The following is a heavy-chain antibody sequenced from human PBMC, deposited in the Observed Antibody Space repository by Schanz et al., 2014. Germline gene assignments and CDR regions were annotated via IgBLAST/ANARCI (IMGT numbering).Heavy chain of an antibody. Sequence: QVQLVQSGAEVKKPGASVKVSCKASGYTFTVYYMHWVRQAPGQGLEWMGRIIPILGKTNYAQKFLGRVTIIADRSTSTAYMELSSLRSDDTAVYYCARENLNWEAFDIWGQGTVVTVSS. J-gene: IGHJ3*02. D-gene: IGHD7-27*01. CDR3: ARENLNWEAFDI. CDR2: IIPILGKT. V-gene: IGHV1-69*09. CDR1: GYTFTVYY.